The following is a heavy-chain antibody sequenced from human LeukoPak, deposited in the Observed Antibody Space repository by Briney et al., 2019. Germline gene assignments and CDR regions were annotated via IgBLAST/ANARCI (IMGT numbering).Heavy chain of an antibody. CDR1: GFTFDDYA. D-gene: IGHD6-6*01. CDR3: AKDQSGEYSSSSPFDP. CDR2: ISWNSGSI. Sequence: GGSLRLSCAAAGFTFDDYAMHWVRQAPGKGLEWVSGISWNSGSIGYADSVKGRFTISRDNAKNSLYLQMNSLRAEDTALYYCAKDQSGEYSSSSPFDPWGQGTLVTVSS. J-gene: IGHJ5*02. V-gene: IGHV3-9*01.